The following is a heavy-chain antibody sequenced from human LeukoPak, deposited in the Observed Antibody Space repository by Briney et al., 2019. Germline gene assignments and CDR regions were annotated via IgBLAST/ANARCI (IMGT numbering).Heavy chain of an antibody. V-gene: IGHV1-46*01. J-gene: IGHJ3*02. CDR2: INPSSGST. D-gene: IGHD4-23*01. CDR3: ARDDYGGNSHDAFDI. CDR1: GYTFTSYY. Sequence: ASVKVSCKASGYTFTSYYIHWVRQAPGQGLEWMGIINPSSGSTSYAQKFQGRVTMTRDTSTSTVYMELSSLGSEDTAVYYCARDDYGGNSHDAFDIWGQGTVVTVSS.